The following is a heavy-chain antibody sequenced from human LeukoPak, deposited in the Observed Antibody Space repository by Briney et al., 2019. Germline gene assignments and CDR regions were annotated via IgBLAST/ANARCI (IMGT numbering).Heavy chain of an antibody. CDR2: ISGSGGTT. CDR3: AKEKLRYYNY. V-gene: IGHV3-23*01. D-gene: IGHD3-16*01. CDR1: GFTFSTYV. J-gene: IGHJ4*02. Sequence: GGSLRLSCEASGFTFSTYVMSWVRQAPGKGLECVSSISGSGGTTYYADSVKGRFTISRDNSKNTVYLQMSSLTVEDTAIYYCAKEKLRYYNYWGQGALVTVSS.